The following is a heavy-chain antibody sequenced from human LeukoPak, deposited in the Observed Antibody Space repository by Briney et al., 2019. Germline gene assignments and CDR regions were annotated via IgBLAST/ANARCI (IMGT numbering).Heavy chain of an antibody. D-gene: IGHD2-2*01. J-gene: IGHJ4*02. CDR2: IWYDGSKK. Sequence: GGSLRLSCAVSGFTFSSYGMHWVRQAPGKGLEWVAVIWYDGSKKYYADSVKGRFTISRDDSKNTLYLQMNSLRVEDTAVYYCARGGPSGMVVPAGTLGYWGQGTLVTVSS. V-gene: IGHV3-33*01. CDR1: GFTFSSYG. CDR3: ARGGPSGMVVPAGTLGY.